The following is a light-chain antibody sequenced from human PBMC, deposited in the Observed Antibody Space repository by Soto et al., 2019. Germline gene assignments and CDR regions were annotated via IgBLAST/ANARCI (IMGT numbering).Light chain of an antibody. V-gene: IGLV2-14*01. CDR2: EVS. J-gene: IGLJ1*01. Sequence: QSALAQPASVSGSPGQSITISCTGTAIDVGSYRYVSWYQQHPGKAPKLMIYEVSNRPSGVSNRFSGSKSGNTASLTISGLQAEDEADYYCSSYTSSSTYGVGTGTKV. CDR3: SSYTSSSTYG. CDR1: AIDVGSYRY.